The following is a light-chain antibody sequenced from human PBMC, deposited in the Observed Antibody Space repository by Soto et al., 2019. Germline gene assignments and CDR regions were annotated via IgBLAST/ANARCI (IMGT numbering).Light chain of an antibody. Sequence: EIVITQSPGTPSVSTGERAARSCRASQSVSNNLAWYQQKHGQAPRLLFYGASTRATGIPVRFSGSGSGTEFTLTISGLQSEDFAVYFCQHYNNWPRWAFGQGTKVDIK. CDR2: GAS. CDR1: QSVSNN. CDR3: QHYNNWPRWA. V-gene: IGKV3-15*01. J-gene: IGKJ1*01.